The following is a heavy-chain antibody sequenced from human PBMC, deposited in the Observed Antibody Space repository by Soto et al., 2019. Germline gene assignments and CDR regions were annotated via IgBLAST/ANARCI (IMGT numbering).Heavy chain of an antibody. J-gene: IGHJ6*03. CDR3: AKVNYDFWSGYYTGDYYMDV. Sequence: GGSLTLSCAAAGFTFSSYAMSWVRQAPGKGLEWVSAISSSGGSTYYADSVKGRFTISRDNSKNTLYLQMNSLRAEDTAVYYCAKVNYDFWSGYYTGDYYMDVWGKGTTVTVSS. V-gene: IGHV3-23*01. CDR2: ISSSGGST. CDR1: GFTFSSYA. D-gene: IGHD3-3*01.